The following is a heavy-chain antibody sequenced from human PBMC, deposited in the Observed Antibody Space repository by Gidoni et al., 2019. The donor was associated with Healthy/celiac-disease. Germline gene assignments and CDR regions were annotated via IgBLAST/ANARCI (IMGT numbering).Heavy chain of an antibody. Sequence: EVQLVESGGGLVQPGGSLRLSCAASGFTFSSYSMNWVRQAPGKGLECVSYISSSSSTIYYADSVKGRFTISRDNAKNSLYLQMNSLRAEDTAVYYCAGDITGTTCRFDPWGQGTLVTVSS. D-gene: IGHD1-7*01. V-gene: IGHV3-48*01. CDR3: AGDITGTTCRFDP. J-gene: IGHJ5*02. CDR1: GFTFSSYS. CDR2: ISSSSSTI.